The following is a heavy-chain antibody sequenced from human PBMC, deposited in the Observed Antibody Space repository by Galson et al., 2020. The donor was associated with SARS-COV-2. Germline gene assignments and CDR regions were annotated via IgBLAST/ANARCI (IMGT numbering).Heavy chain of an antibody. Sequence: GESLKISCAASGFTFSGSAIHWVRQASGKGLEWFGRIRSEANSYATAYAASVKGRFTISRDDSKNTAYLQMNSLKTEDTAVYYCTRRRDGYTYYFMDVWGEGTTVTISS. D-gene: IGHD5-12*01. J-gene: IGHJ6*03. V-gene: IGHV3-73*01. CDR1: GFTFSGSA. CDR3: TRRRDGYTYYFMDV. CDR2: IRSEANSYAT.